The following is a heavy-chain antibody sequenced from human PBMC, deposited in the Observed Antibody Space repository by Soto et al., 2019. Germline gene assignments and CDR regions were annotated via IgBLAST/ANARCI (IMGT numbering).Heavy chain of an antibody. CDR1: GGSFSSHG. Sequence: QVQLVQSGAEGKKPGSSVKVSCKASGGSFSSHGVFWMRQAPGQRLEWMGGIIPFFGVANYAQKFQGRVTITPDESTSTAYMELSRLRSDDTAVYYCASRAVYLISGHYYFAYWGQGTLVTVSS. V-gene: IGHV1-69*01. D-gene: IGHD2-8*01. CDR3: ASRAVYLISGHYYFAY. CDR2: IIPFFGVA. J-gene: IGHJ4*02.